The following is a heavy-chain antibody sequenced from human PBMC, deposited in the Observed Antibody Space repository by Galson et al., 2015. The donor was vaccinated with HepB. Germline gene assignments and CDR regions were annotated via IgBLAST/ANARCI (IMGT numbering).Heavy chain of an antibody. Sequence: SLRLSCAASGFTFSSYWMTWVRQAPGKGLEWVANIKQDGSETYYVDSVKGRFTISRDNSKNTLYLQMNSLRAEDTAVYYCAKDEGYSSGWSVYWGQGTLVTVSS. CDR2: IKQDGSET. D-gene: IGHD6-19*01. J-gene: IGHJ4*02. V-gene: IGHV3-7*03. CDR3: AKDEGYSSGWSVY. CDR1: GFTFSSYW.